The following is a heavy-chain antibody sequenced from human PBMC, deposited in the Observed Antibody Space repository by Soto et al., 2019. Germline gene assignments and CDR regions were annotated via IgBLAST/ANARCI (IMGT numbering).Heavy chain of an antibody. V-gene: IGHV4-39*01. Sequence: SETLSLTCTVSGGSISSSSYYWGWIRQPPGKGLEWIGSIYYSGSTYYNPSLKSRVTISVATSKNQFSLKLSSVTAADTAVYYCARRASDIVVVAGDYYYYYYMDVWGKGTTVTVSS. CDR2: IYYSGST. D-gene: IGHD2-2*01. CDR1: GGSISSSSYY. CDR3: ARRASDIVVVAGDYYYYYYMDV. J-gene: IGHJ6*03.